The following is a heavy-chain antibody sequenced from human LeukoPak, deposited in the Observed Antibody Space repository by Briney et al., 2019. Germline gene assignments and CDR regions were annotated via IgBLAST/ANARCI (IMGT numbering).Heavy chain of an antibody. J-gene: IGHJ4*02. CDR3: ARHGGAFDY. CDR1: GYSFTSSW. V-gene: IGHV5-51*01. CDR2: VFPADSDT. Sequence: GESLKISCKGSGYSFTSSWIGWVRQKPGKGLEWMGIVFPADSDTRYSPSFQGQVTFSADKSISTAYLQWSSLKASDSAMYYCARHGGAFDYWGQGTLVTVSS. D-gene: IGHD4-17*01.